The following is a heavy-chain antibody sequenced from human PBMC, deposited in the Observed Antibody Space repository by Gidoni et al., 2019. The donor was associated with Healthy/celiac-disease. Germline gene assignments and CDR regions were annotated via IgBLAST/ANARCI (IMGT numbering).Heavy chain of an antibody. J-gene: IGHJ4*02. V-gene: IGHV3-21*01. CDR1: GFTFSSYS. CDR3: ARDYCSSTSCYADY. D-gene: IGHD2-2*01. Sequence: EVQLVESGGGLVKPGGSLRLSCAASGFTFSSYSMNWVRQAPGKGLELVSSMSSSSSYIYYADSVKGRFTISRDNAKNSLYLQMNSLRAEDTAVYYCARDYCSSTSCYADYWGQGTLVTVSS. CDR2: MSSSSSYI.